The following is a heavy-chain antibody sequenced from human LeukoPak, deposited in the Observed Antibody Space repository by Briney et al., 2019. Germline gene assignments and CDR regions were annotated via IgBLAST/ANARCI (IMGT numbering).Heavy chain of an antibody. Sequence: SETLSLTCTVSGGSISSGSYYWAWIRQPPGKGLEWIGTIYYSGSTYYNPSLKSRVTISVDTSKKQFSLKLSSVTAADTAVYYCARRGVGPTRLYYFDYWGRGTLVTVSS. J-gene: IGHJ4*02. D-gene: IGHD1-26*01. CDR2: IYYSGST. V-gene: IGHV4-39*01. CDR1: GGSISSGSYY. CDR3: ARRGVGPTRLYYFDY.